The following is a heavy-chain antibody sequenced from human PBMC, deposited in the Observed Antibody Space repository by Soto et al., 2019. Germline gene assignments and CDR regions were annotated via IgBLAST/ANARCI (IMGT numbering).Heavy chain of an antibody. D-gene: IGHD5-12*01. J-gene: IGHJ4*02. V-gene: IGHV4-59*01. CDR3: ARSPYSGYDYGLDY. CDR1: GGSISSYY. Sequence: SETLSLTCTVSGGSISSYYWSWIRQPPGKGLEWIGYIYYSGSTNYNPSLKSRVTISVDTSKNQFSLKLSSVTAADTAVYYCARSPYSGYDYGLDYWGQGTLVTVSS. CDR2: IYYSGST.